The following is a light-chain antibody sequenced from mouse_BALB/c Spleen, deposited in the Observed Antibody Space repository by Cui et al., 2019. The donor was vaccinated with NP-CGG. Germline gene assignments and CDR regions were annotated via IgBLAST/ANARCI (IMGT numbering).Light chain of an antibody. V-gene: IGLV1*01. CDR3: ALWYSNHWV. CDR2: GTN. CDR1: IGAVTTSNY. J-gene: IGLJ1*01. Sequence: QAVVRQAPALPTSPGESVTPTCRSSIGAVTTSNYANWVQEKPDHLFTGLIGGTNNRAPGVPARFSGSLIGDKAALTITGAQTEDEAIYFCALWYSNHWVFGGGTKLTVL.